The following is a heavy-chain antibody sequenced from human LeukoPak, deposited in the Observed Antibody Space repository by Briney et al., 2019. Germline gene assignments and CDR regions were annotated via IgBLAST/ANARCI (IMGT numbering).Heavy chain of an antibody. Sequence: SETLSLTCAVYGGSFSGYYWSWIRQPPGKGLEWIGSIYYSGNTDYNPSLKSRVTISVDTSKNQFSLKLNSVTAADTAVYYCARHPKGYFSRFDPWGQGTLVTVSS. J-gene: IGHJ5*02. CDR3: ARHPKGYFSRFDP. V-gene: IGHV4-34*01. CDR1: GGSFSGYY. D-gene: IGHD2-15*01. CDR2: IYYSGNT.